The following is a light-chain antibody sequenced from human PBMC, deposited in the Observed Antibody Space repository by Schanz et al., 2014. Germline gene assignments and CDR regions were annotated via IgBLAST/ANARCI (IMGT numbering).Light chain of an antibody. CDR3: QQYDNWPPWT. J-gene: IGKJ1*01. CDR2: GAS. CDR1: QRLSSVY. Sequence: EIVLTQSPGTLSLSPGERVTLSCRASQRLSSVYLAWYQQKPGQAPRLLIYGASSRVTGIPDRFSGSGSGTDFTLTISRLEPEDFAVYYCQQYDNWPPWTFGQGTKVELK. V-gene: IGKV3-20*01.